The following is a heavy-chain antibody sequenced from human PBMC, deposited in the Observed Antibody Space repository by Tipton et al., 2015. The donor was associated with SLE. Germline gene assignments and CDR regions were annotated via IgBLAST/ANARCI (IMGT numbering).Heavy chain of an antibody. D-gene: IGHD6-19*01. J-gene: IGHJ4*02. Sequence: SLRLFCAASGFTFSSYAMHWVRQAPGKGLEWVAVISYDGSNKYYADSVKGRFTISRDNSKNTLYLQMNSLRAEDTAVYYCARGAYSSGWYVGAYLYYFDYWGQGTLVTVSS. CDR3: ARGAYSSGWYVGAYLYYFDY. CDR1: GFTFSSYA. V-gene: IGHV3-30-3*01. CDR2: ISYDGSNK.